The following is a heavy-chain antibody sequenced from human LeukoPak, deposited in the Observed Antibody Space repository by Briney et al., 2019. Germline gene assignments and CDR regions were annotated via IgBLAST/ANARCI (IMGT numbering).Heavy chain of an antibody. CDR2: ISGSGGST. D-gene: IGHD2-21*02. V-gene: IGHV3-23*01. Sequence: GGSLRLSCAASGFTFSSYGMSWVRQAPGKGLEWVSAISGSGGSTYYADYVKGRFTISRDNSKNTLYLQMNSLRAEDTAVYYRAKDLDKCGGDCYANAFDIWGQGTMVNVSS. J-gene: IGHJ3*02. CDR3: AKDLDKCGGDCYANAFDI. CDR1: GFTFSSYG.